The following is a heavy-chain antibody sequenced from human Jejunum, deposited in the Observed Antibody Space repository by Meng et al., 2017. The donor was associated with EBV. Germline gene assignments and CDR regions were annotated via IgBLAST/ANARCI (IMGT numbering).Heavy chain of an antibody. V-gene: IGHV4-61*08. CDR3: ARDQNGSYFAY. D-gene: IGHD1-26*01. CDR2: IYNSEST. Sequence: QLQESGPGRVKPPETLSPTCTVSGGSVRSGGYYWSWIRQSPGKGLEWIGYIYNSESTNYKSSLKSRVTISADTSKNQFSLRLSSVTAADTAVYYCARDQNGSYFAYWGQGTLVTVSS. J-gene: IGHJ4*02. CDR1: GGSVRSGGYY.